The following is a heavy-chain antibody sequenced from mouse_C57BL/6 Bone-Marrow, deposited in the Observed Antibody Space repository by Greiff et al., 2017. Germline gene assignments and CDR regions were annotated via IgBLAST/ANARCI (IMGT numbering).Heavy chain of an antibody. CDR1: GYSFTGYY. Sequence: EVQLQQSGPELVKPGASVKISCKASGYSFTGYYMNWVKQSPEKSLEWIGEINPSTGGTTYNQKFKAKATLTVDKSSSTAYMQLKSLTSEDSAVYYCARYDYEYWGQGTLVTVSA. J-gene: IGHJ3*01. CDR2: INPSTGGT. D-gene: IGHD2-4*01. CDR3: ARYDYEY. V-gene: IGHV1-42*01.